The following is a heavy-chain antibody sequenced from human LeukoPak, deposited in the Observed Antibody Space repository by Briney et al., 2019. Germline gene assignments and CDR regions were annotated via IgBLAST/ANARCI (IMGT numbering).Heavy chain of an antibody. CDR2: INHSGST. CDR3: ARVHSNYLQLWLSHFDY. Sequence: SETLSLTCAVYGGSFSGYYWSWIRQPPGKGLEWIGEINHSGSTKYNPSLESRVTISVDTSKNQFSLKLSSVTAADTAVYYCARVHSNYLQLWLSHFDYWGRGTLVTVSS. J-gene: IGHJ4*02. CDR1: GGSFSGYY. V-gene: IGHV4-34*01. D-gene: IGHD5-18*01.